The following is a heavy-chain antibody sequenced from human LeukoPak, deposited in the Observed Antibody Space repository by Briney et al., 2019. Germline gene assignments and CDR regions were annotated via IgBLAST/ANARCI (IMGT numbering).Heavy chain of an antibody. Sequence: GGSLRLSCAASGFTFSSYAMSWVRQAPGHGLEWVAAISGSGCSTYYADSVKGRFTISRDNSKNTLYLQMNSLRAEDTAVYYCAKCTGNYYGSGSPNDLDYWGQGTLVTVSS. J-gene: IGHJ4*02. CDR3: AKCTGNYYGSGSPNDLDY. V-gene: IGHV3-23*01. CDR1: GFTFSSYA. CDR2: ISGSGCST. D-gene: IGHD3-10*01.